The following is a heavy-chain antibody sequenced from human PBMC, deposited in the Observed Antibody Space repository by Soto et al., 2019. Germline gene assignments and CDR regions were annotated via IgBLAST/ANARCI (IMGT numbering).Heavy chain of an antibody. CDR3: ARGAVPAAYLFYFDY. D-gene: IGHD2-2*01. Sequence: SETLSLTCTVSGGSISSGGYYWSWIRQPPGKGLEWIGYIYYSGSTSYNPSLKSRVTMSVDTSKNQFSLNLASVTAADTAVYYCARGAVPAAYLFYFDYWGQGALVTVSS. V-gene: IGHV4-61*08. J-gene: IGHJ4*02. CDR2: IYYSGST. CDR1: GGSISSGGYY.